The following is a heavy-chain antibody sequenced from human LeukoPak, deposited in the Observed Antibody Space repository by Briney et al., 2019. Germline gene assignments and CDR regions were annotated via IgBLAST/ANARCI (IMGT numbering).Heavy chain of an antibody. D-gene: IGHD2-2*01. V-gene: IGHV3-30-3*01. CDR3: ARAPPSDCSSTSCWFDY. CDR2: ISYDGDYK. J-gene: IGHJ4*02. Sequence: QPGGSLRLSCAASGFTFSSYWMSWVRQAPGKGLEWVAAISYDGDYKYYADSVKGRFTISRDNSKNTLYLHMNSLRAEDTAVYYCARAPPSDCSSTSCWFDYWGQGTLVTVSS. CDR1: GFTFSSYW.